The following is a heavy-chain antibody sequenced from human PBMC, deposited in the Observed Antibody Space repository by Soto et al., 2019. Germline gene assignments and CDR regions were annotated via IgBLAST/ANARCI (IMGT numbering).Heavy chain of an antibody. D-gene: IGHD3-9*01. CDR3: ATPYYDILTPDAFDI. V-gene: IGHV3-23*01. Sequence: GGSLRLSCAASGFTFSSYATSWVRQAPGKGLEWVSAISGSGGSTYYADSVKGRFTISRDNSKNTLYLQMNSLRAEDTAVYYCATPYYDILTPDAFDIWGQGTMVTVSS. CDR1: GFTFSSYA. CDR2: ISGSGGST. J-gene: IGHJ3*02.